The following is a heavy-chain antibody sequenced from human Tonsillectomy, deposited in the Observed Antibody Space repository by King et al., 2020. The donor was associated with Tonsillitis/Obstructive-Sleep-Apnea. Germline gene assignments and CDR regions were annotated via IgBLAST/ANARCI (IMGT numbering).Heavy chain of an antibody. J-gene: IGHJ4*02. D-gene: IGHD1-7*01. V-gene: IGHV2-26*01. CDR2: IFSNDEK. Sequence: TLKESGPVLVKPTETLTLTCTVSGLSLSNARMGVSWIRQPPGKALEWLAHIFSNDEKSYSTSLKSRLTISKDTSKSQVGLTMTNMDPADTSTYYCAYLGGNYPYYFDYWGQGILVTVSS. CDR3: AYLGGNYPYYFDY. CDR1: GLSLSNARMG.